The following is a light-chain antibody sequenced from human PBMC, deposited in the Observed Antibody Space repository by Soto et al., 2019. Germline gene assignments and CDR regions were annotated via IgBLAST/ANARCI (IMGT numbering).Light chain of an antibody. J-gene: IGLJ2*01. CDR3: SSYTSSSTPVA. V-gene: IGLV2-14*01. CDR2: EVS. Sequence: QSALTQPASVSGSPGHSITISCTGTSSDVGGYNYVSWYQQHPGKVPKLMIYEVSHRPSGVSNRFSGSKSGNTASLTISGLQAEDEATYYCSSYTSSSTPVAFGGGTKVTVL. CDR1: SSDVGGYNY.